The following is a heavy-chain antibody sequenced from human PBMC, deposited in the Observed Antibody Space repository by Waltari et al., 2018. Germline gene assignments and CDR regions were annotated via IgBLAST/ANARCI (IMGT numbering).Heavy chain of an antibody. CDR2: IYYTGST. J-gene: IGHJ5*02. CDR3: AGGGGGDWEWFDP. D-gene: IGHD2-21*02. V-gene: IGHV4-59*01. Sequence: QVQLQESGPSLLKPSETLSLICTVSGGSISGFYWSWVRQPPGKGLDWIGYIYYTGSTNFRPSLQTRVTMSVDTSKSQFSMKLSSVTGADTAFYYCAGGGGGDWEWFDPWGQGTLVTVSS. CDR1: GGSISGFY.